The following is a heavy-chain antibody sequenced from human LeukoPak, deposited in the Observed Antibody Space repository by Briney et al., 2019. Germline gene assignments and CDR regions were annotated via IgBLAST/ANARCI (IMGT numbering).Heavy chain of an antibody. CDR1: GFTFSSYG. CDR3: ARVAAHSGSYYASDY. Sequence: GGSLRLSCAASGFTFSSYGMHWVRQAPGKGLEWVAVIWFDGSNIYYRDSVKGRFSISRDNSKNTLFLQMDSLRVEDTAVYYCARVAAHSGSYYASDYWGQGTLVTVSS. V-gene: IGHV3-33*01. D-gene: IGHD1-26*01. J-gene: IGHJ4*02. CDR2: IWFDGSNI.